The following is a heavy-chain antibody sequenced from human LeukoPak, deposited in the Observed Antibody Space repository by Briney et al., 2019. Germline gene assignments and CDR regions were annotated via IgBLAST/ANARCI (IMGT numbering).Heavy chain of an antibody. D-gene: IGHD6-19*01. CDR1: GFSFVGYA. J-gene: IGHJ4*02. CDR3: ARDFGSGWHYFHS. V-gene: IGHV3-43D*04. Sequence: GGSLRLSCAASGFSFVGYAMHWIRQAPGKGLEWVSLINWDGSSTSYTDSVKGRFTISRDNSKDSLYLQMNNLRTEDTALYYCARDFGSGWHYFHSWGQGTRVIVSS. CDR2: INWDGSST.